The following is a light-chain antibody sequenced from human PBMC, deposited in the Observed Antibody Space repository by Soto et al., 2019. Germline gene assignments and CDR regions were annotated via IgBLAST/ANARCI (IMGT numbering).Light chain of an antibody. V-gene: IGLV1-51*01. J-gene: IGLJ1*01. CDR3: AAWDDSLIAYV. CDR2: DDD. CDR1: SSNIGGNS. Sequence: QSVMTQPPSVSAAPGQRVTISCSGSSSNIGGNSVSWYQQLPGTAPKLLIYDDDKRPSGIPDRFSGSKSGTSASLAISGLQSEDEADYYCAAWDDSLIAYVFGTGTKLTVL.